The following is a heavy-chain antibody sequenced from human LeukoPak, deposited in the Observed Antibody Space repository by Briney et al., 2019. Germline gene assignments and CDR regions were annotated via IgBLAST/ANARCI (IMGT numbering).Heavy chain of an antibody. D-gene: IGHD3-22*01. CDR2: ISSDGNHK. CDR1: GVTLSTFG. V-gene: IGHV3-30*18. CDR3: SKAGACDSSGYYYYLDY. J-gene: IGHJ4*02. Sequence: PGGSLRLSCAASGVTLSTFGNHWVRQAPGKGLEWVASISSDGNHKYYVGSVEGRFTISRDNSRNTLYLQMNSLNTESAAVHYWSKAGACDSSGYYYYLDYWGQGTLVTVPS.